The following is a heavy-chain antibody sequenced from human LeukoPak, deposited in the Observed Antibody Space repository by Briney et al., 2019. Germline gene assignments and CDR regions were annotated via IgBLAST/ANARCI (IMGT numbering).Heavy chain of an antibody. CDR1: GYTFTGYY. J-gene: IGHJ3*02. D-gene: IGHD1-26*01. V-gene: IGHV1-2*02. CDR3: ARDRVGATPDDAFDI. Sequence: ASVKVSCKASGYTFTGYYMHWVRQAPGQGLEWMGWINPNSGGTNYAQKFQGRVTMTRDTSISTAYMELSRLRSDDTAVYYCARDRVGATPDDAFDIWGQGTMVTVSS. CDR2: INPNSGGT.